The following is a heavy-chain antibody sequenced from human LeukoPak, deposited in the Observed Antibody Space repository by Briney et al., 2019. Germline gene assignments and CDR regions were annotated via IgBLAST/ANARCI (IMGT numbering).Heavy chain of an antibody. CDR3: ARFVGLGYSSGWSNWREAENDY. CDR1: GFTFSSYS. CDR2: ISSSSYI. Sequence: GGSLRLSCAASGFTFSSYSMNWLRQAPGKGLEWVSSISSSSYIYYADSVKGRFTISRDNAKNSLYLQMNSLRAEDTAVYYCARFVGLGYSSGWSNWREAENDYWGQGTLVTVSS. D-gene: IGHD6-19*01. J-gene: IGHJ4*02. V-gene: IGHV3-21*01.